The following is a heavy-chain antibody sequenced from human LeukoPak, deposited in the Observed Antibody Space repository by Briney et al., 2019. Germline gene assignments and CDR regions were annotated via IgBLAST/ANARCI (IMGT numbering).Heavy chain of an antibody. V-gene: IGHV4-59*12. D-gene: IGHD6-19*01. J-gene: IGHJ4*02. CDR1: DGSLSSDY. Sequence: PSETLSLTCTVADGSLSSDYWSWIRQPPGKGLEWIGYFYYSGSTSYNPSLKSRVTISVDTSKNQFSLRLSSVTAADTAIYYCARLHLVSSGWYPMADSWGQGSLVTVSS. CDR2: FYYSGST. CDR3: ARLHLVSSGWYPMADS.